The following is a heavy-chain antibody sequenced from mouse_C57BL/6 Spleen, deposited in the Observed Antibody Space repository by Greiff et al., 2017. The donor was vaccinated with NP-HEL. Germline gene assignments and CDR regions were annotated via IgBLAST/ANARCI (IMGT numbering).Heavy chain of an antibody. D-gene: IGHD1-1*01. Sequence: VKLVESGAELVKPGASVKLSCKASGYTFTSYWMHWVKQRPGQGLEWIGMIHPNSGSTNYNEKFKSKATLTVDKSSSTAYMQLSSLTSEDSAVYYCARSDYYGSSFYWYFDVWGTGTTVTVSS. CDR2: IHPNSGST. V-gene: IGHV1-64*01. J-gene: IGHJ1*03. CDR1: GYTFTSYW. CDR3: ARSDYYGSSFYWYFDV.